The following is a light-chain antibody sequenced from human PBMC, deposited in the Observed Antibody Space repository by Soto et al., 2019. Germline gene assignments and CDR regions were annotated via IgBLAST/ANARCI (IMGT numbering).Light chain of an antibody. Sequence: DIQLTQSPSSVSASVGDTVTLTCRAAQTFGSLLAWYQHKPGKAPKLLIYAASTLQNGAPSRFSGSGSGTVFTLTITSLQPEESATYYCQQTNRFPLHVGGGTNVEI. CDR1: QTFGSL. CDR3: QQTNRFPLH. V-gene: IGKV1D-12*01. CDR2: AAS. J-gene: IGKJ4*01.